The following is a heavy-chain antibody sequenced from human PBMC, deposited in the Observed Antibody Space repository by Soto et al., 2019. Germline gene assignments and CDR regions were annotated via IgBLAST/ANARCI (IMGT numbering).Heavy chain of an antibody. CDR3: ARSPHIHFWSYPCAY. CDR2: IYFSGST. D-gene: IGHD2-2*02. V-gene: IGHV4-31*03. CDR1: GGSISSGGYY. J-gene: IGHJ1*01. Sequence: SETLSLTCTVSGGSISSGGYYWGWIRQHPGKGLECIGYIYFSGSTYYNPSLKSRVTISVDTSKNQFSLKLSSVTAAATAVYYCARSPHIHFWSYPCAYRGQRTLVHVSS.